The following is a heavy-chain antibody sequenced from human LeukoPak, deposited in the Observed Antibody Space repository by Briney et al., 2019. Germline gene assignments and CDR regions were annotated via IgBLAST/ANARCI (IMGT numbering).Heavy chain of an antibody. CDR3: AKFLPTHIVVANYYFDY. J-gene: IGHJ4*02. V-gene: IGHV3-23*01. Sequence: PGGSLRLSCAASGFTFSSYAMSWVRQAPGKGLEWVSAISGSGGSTYYADSVKGRFTISRDNYKNTMYLQINSLRAEDTAVYYCAKFLPTHIVVANYYFDYWGQGTLVTVSS. CDR1: GFTFSSYA. CDR2: ISGSGGST. D-gene: IGHD2-21*01.